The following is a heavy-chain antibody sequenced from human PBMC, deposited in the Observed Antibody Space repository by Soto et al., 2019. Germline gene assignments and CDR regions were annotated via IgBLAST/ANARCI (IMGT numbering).Heavy chain of an antibody. CDR1: GFTFSSYE. J-gene: IGHJ6*02. CDR3: ARDLLHYDFWSGYSAYFYYGMDV. V-gene: IGHV3-48*03. CDR2: ISDSGRTI. D-gene: IGHD3-3*01. Sequence: GGSLRLSCSASGFTFSSYEINWGRQAPGKGLEWVSYISDSGRTIYYADSVKGRFTVSRDDAQNSVYLQMDSLRAEDTAVYYCARDLLHYDFWSGYSAYFYYGMDVWGPGTTVTVSS.